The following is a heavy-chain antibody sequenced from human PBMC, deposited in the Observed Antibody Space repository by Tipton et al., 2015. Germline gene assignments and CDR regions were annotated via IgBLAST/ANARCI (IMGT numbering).Heavy chain of an antibody. CDR3: ARLEEDCSDNICFAFDP. J-gene: IGHJ5*02. D-gene: IGHD2-2*01. Sequence: TLSLTCTVSGGSFSDYYWGWIRQSPGEGLEWIGYIYYRGSTNYNPSLRSRDPMSVDPAKNQYSLKLSSVTAADTAVYYCARLEEDCSDNICFAFDPWGQGTLVTVTS. V-gene: IGHV4-59*08. CDR1: GGSFSDYY. CDR2: IYYRGST.